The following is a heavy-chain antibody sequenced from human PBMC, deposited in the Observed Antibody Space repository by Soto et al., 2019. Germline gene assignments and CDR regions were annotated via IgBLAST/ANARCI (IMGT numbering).Heavy chain of an antibody. V-gene: IGHV1-69*13. CDR2: IIPIFGTA. CDR1: GGTFSSYA. J-gene: IGHJ4*02. D-gene: IGHD1-26*01. CDR3: ARRIVGATTGLDY. Sequence: SVKVSCTASGGTFSSYAISWVRQAPGQGLEWMGGIIPIFGTANYAQKFQGRVTITAGESTSTAYMELSSLRSEDTAVYYCARRIVGATTGLDYWGQGTLVTVSS.